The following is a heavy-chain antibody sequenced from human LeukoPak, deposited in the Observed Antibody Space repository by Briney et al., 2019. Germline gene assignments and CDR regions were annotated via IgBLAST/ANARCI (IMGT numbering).Heavy chain of an antibody. CDR3: ASGAAMDGPYNWFDP. CDR2: ISTSRTTR. CDR1: RFTFSSYS. Sequence: RGSLRLSCAASRFTFSSYSMNWVRQAPGKGLEWVSYISTSRTTRYYADSVKGRFTISRDNAKNSVDLQMNSLRADQADGYYCASGAAMDGPYNWFDPRRQTTLVTVSS. D-gene: IGHD2-8*01. J-gene: IGHJ5*02. V-gene: IGHV3-48*01.